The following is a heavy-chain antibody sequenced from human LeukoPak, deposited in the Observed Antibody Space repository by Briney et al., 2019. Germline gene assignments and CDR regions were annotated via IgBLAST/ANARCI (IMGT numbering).Heavy chain of an antibody. V-gene: IGHV4-34*01. CDR3: ARGGRYGSGSYYNGYYYYMDV. J-gene: IGHJ6*03. D-gene: IGHD3-10*01. Sequence: SETLSLTCAVYGGSFSGYYWSWIRQPPGKGLEWIGEINHSGSTNYNPSLKSRVTISVDTSKNQFSLKLSSVTAADTAVYYCARGGRYGSGSYYNGYYYYMDVWGKGTTVTVSS. CDR2: INHSGST. CDR1: GGSFSGYY.